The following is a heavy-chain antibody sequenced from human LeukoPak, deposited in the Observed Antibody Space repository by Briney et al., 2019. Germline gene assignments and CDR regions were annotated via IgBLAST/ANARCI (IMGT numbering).Heavy chain of an antibody. D-gene: IGHD3-3*01. V-gene: IGHV3-30*18. CDR2: ISSDGSIK. Sequence: PGGSLRLSCAASGFTFSNYALNWVRQAPGKGLEWDAVISSDGSIKVYADSVKGRFTLSRDNSINTVDLQMNSLRAEDTAVYYCVKEYHSRGFGAYFDYWGQGTLVTVSS. CDR3: VKEYHSRGFGAYFDY. J-gene: IGHJ4*02. CDR1: GFTFSNYA.